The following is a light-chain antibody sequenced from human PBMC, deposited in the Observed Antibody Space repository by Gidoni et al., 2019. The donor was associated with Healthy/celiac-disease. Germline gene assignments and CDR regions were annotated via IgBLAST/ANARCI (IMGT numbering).Light chain of an antibody. J-gene: IGKJ1*01. Sequence: ELVLTQSPGTLSLSPGERATLACMASQSVSSSYLAWYQQKPGQAPRLLIYGASSRATGIPDRFSGSGSGTDFTLTISRLEPEDFAVYYCQQYGSSPPETFGQXTKVEIK. CDR1: QSVSSSY. CDR3: QQYGSSPPET. CDR2: GAS. V-gene: IGKV3-20*01.